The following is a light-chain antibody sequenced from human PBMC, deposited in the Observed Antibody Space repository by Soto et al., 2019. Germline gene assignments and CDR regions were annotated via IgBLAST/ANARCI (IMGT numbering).Light chain of an antibody. CDR3: QQYNNWPPIT. Sequence: EIMLTQSAGALSLSQGERASLSCRASQSVSSYLAWYQQKPGQAPRLLIYGASTRATGIPARLSGSGSGTEFTLTISSLQSEDFAVYFCQQYNNWPPITFGQGTRLEIK. CDR2: GAS. V-gene: IGKV3-15*01. CDR1: QSVSSY. J-gene: IGKJ5*01.